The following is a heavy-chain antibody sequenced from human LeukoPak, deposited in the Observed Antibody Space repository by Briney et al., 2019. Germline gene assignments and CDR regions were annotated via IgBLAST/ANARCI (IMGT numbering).Heavy chain of an antibody. V-gene: IGHV4-59*01. CDR3: ARLGYCSGGSCYPATPYYFDY. CDR1: GGSISSYY. J-gene: IGHJ4*02. D-gene: IGHD2-15*01. Sequence: SETLSLTCTVSGGSISSYYWCWIRQPPGKGLEWIGYIYYSGSTNYNPSLKSRVTISVDTSKNQFSLKLSSVTAADTAVYYCARLGYCSGGSCYPATPYYFDYWGQGTLVTVSS. CDR2: IYYSGST.